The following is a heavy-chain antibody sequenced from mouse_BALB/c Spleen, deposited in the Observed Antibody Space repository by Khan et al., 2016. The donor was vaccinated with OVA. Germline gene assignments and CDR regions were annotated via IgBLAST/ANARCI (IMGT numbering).Heavy chain of an antibody. CDR1: GFSFSSNT. CDR2: ITNGGGNT. Sequence: EVELVESGGGLVQPGGSLNLSCAASGFSFSSNTMSWVRQTPEKRLEWVAYITNGGGNTYYPDTVKGRFTISRDNAKNTLYLQMSSLKSEDTAMYYCARIPTFSTTALDYWGQGTSGTVSS. D-gene: IGHD1-2*01. CDR3: ARIPTFSTTALDY. V-gene: IGHV5-12-2*01. J-gene: IGHJ4*01.